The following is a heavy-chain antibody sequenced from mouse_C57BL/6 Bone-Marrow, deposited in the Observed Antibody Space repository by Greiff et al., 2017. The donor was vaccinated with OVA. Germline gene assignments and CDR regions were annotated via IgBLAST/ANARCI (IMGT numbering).Heavy chain of an antibody. D-gene: IGHD1-1*01. Sequence: EVKVVESGGGLVKPGGSLKLSCAASGFTFSDYGMHWVRQAPEKGLEWVAYISSGSSTIYYADTVKGRFTISRDNAKNTLFLQMTSLRSEDTAMYYCAREGLITTVVASGDYFDYWGQGTTLTVSS. CDR1: GFTFSDYG. CDR2: ISSGSSTI. J-gene: IGHJ2*01. CDR3: AREGLITTVVASGDYFDY. V-gene: IGHV5-17*01.